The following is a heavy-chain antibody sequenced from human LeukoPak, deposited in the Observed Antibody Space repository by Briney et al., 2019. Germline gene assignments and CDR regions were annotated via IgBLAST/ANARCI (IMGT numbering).Heavy chain of an antibody. CDR3: ARDDGGSYEVFYVWGSYRLDY. J-gene: IGHJ4*02. Sequence: GGSLRLSCAASGFTFSSYSMNWVRQAPGKGLEWVSSISSSSSYIYYADSVKGRFTISRDNAKNSLYLQMNSLRAEDTAVYYCARDDGGSYEVFYVWGSYRLDYWGQGTLVTVSS. CDR1: GFTFSSYS. V-gene: IGHV3-21*01. CDR2: ISSSSSYI. D-gene: IGHD3-16*02.